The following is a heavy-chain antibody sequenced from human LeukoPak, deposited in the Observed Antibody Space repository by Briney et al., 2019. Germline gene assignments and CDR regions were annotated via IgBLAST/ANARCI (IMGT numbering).Heavy chain of an antibody. V-gene: IGHV5-51*01. J-gene: IGHJ4*02. CDR3: ARRVLGVAGEPFDY. D-gene: IGHD6-19*01. CDR1: GSSFTSYW. Sequence: GESLQISCKGSGSSFTSYWIGGVRQVPGKGLEWMGIIYPGDSDTRYSPSFQGQVTISADKSISTAYLQWSSLKASDTAMYYCARRVLGVAGEPFDYWGQGTLVTVSS. CDR2: IYPGDSDT.